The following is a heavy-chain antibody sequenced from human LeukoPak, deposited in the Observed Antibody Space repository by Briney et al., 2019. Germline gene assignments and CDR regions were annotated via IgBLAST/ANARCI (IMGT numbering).Heavy chain of an antibody. CDR1: GFTFSSYS. D-gene: IGHD6-19*01. J-gene: IGHJ4*02. CDR3: ARDLSSGWWVDY. V-gene: IGHV3-7*01. Sequence: QAGGSLRLSCAASGFTFSSYSMNWVRQAPGKGLEWVAKIKQDGSEKFYVDSVKGRFTISRDNAKNSLYLQMNSLRAEDTAVYYCARDLSSGWWVDYWGQGTLVTVSS. CDR2: IKQDGSEK.